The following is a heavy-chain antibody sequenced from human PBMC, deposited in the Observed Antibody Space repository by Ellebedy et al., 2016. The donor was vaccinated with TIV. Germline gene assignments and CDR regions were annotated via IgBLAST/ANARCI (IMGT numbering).Heavy chain of an antibody. D-gene: IGHD3-10*01. J-gene: IGHJ4*02. CDR1: GGSISSYY. V-gene: IGHV4-30-4*01. Sequence: LRLSXTVSGGSISSYYWSWIRQRPGKGLEWIGYIYYSGSTYYNPSLKSRVTISVDTSKNQYSLKLSSVTAADTAVYYCARAVPYGSGSYYLSRYYFDYWGQGTLVTVSS. CDR3: ARAVPYGSGSYYLSRYYFDY. CDR2: IYYSGST.